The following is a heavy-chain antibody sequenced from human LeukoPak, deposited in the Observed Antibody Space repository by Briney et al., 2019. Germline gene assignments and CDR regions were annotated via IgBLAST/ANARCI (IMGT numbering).Heavy chain of an antibody. Sequence: PGGSLRLSCAASGFTFSNYWMHWVRQAPGTGLVWVSRVNSDGTGTTYADSVEGRFTISRDNAKNTLYLEMNSLRAEDTAIYYCIRTLIVATSPYMDVWGKGTTVTVSS. CDR3: IRTLIVATSPYMDV. CDR2: VNSDGTGT. CDR1: GFTFSNYW. J-gene: IGHJ6*03. V-gene: IGHV3-74*01. D-gene: IGHD5-12*01.